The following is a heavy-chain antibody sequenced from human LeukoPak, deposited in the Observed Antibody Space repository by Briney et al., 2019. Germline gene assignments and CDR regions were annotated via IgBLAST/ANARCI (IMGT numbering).Heavy chain of an antibody. Sequence: PSETLSLTCTVSDGSINNYYWSWVRQPAGKGLEWIGRIYTSGSTNYNPSLKSRVTISVDKSKNQFSLKLGSVTAADTAVYYCAGSPVNIAAAGHYWGQGTLVTVSS. CDR1: DGSINNYY. V-gene: IGHV4-4*07. CDR3: AGSPVNIAAAGHY. J-gene: IGHJ4*02. CDR2: IYTSGST. D-gene: IGHD6-13*01.